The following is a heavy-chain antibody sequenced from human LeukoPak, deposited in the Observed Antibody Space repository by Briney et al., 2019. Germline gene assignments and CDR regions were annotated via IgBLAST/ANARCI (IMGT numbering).Heavy chain of an antibody. V-gene: IGHV3-48*01. CDR1: GLTFSSYA. J-gene: IGHJ6*02. D-gene: IGHD6-19*01. Sequence: GGSLRLSCAASGLTFSSYAMNWVRQAPGKGLEWVSYISSSSSTIYYADSVKGRFTISRDNAKNSLYLQMNSLRAEDTAVYYCARSHSSGWLGENYYYYGMDVWGQGTTVTVSS. CDR2: ISSSSSTI. CDR3: ARSHSSGWLGENYYYYGMDV.